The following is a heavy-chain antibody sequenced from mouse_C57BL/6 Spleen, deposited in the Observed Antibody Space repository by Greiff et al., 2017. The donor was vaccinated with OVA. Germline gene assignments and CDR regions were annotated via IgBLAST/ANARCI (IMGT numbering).Heavy chain of an antibody. CDR3: ARGGGYGNYYAMDY. J-gene: IGHJ4*01. V-gene: IGHV5-16*01. D-gene: IGHD2-1*01. CDR1: GFTFSDYY. CDR2: INYDGSST. Sequence: EVNVVESEGGLVQPGSSMKLSCTASGFTFSDYYMAWVRQVPEKGLEWVANINYDGSSTYYLDSLKSRFIISRDNAKNILYLQMSSLKSEDTATYYCARGGGYGNYYAMDYWGQGTSVTVSS.